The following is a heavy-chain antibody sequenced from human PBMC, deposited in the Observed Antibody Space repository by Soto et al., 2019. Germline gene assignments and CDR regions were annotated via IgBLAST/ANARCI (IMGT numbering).Heavy chain of an antibody. CDR3: ARGPDDSDVPRWDH. Sequence: QVQLVQSGPEVRKPGASVRLSCATSGYNFNQYYIHWVRQAPGQGLEWKGIINLRGGTTEYAHKFRGRVTVTGDTSTRTAYMELSSLRSEDKAVYFCARGPDDSDVPRWDHWGQGTLITVSS. CDR1: GYNFNQYY. J-gene: IGHJ4*02. V-gene: IGHV1-46*02. D-gene: IGHD4-17*01. CDR2: INLRGGTT.